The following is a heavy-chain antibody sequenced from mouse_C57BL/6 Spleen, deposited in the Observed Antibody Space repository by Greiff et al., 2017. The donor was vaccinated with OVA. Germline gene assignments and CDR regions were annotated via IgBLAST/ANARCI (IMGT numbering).Heavy chain of an antibody. J-gene: IGHJ2*02. CDR1: GFTFTSYA. D-gene: IGHD2-1*01. CDR2: ISAGGSYT. CDR3: ASFGYYCNYYLDY. V-gene: IGHV5-4*01. Sequence: DVQLVESGGGLVKPGGSLKLSCAASGFTFTSYAMPWVRQTPEKRLEWVATISAGGSYTNYPDNVKGRATLSRDNATNNLYLQISHLTSEDTAVYYCASFGYYCNYYLDYWGQGTSLTVSS.